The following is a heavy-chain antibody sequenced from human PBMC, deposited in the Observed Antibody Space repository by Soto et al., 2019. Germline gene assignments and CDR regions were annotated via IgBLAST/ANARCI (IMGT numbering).Heavy chain of an antibody. CDR3: ARLTPY. V-gene: IGHV3-23*01. CDR2: ITGSGGTT. CDR1: GITFSRCH. J-gene: IGHJ4*02. Sequence: GSLRLSSAASGITFSRCHMSWVRQAPGKGLEWVSTITGSGGTTYYADFVKGRFTISRDNSKNTLFLQMNSLRAEDTAIYFCARLTPYWGQGTLVTVSS. D-gene: IGHD2-15*01.